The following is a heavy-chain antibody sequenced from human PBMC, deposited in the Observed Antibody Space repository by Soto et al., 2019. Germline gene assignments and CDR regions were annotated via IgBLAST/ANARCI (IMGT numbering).Heavy chain of an antibody. J-gene: IGHJ6*02. CDR2: IYWDDDK. V-gene: IGHV2-5*02. D-gene: IGHD6-13*01. Sequence: GSGPTLVNPTQTLTLTCSFSGFSLTTSGVGVVWVRQPPGKALEWLALIYWDDDKRYSPSLKSRLTITKDTSKNQVVLTMTTMDPVDTGTYYCAPTHCSNDPCSFLDVWGQGTTVTVSS. CDR3: APTHCSNDPCSFLDV. CDR1: GFSLTTSGVG.